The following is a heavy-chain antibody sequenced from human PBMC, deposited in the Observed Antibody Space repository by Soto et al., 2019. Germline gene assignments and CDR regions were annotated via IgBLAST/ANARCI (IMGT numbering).Heavy chain of an antibody. CDR1: GGSISSSSYY. J-gene: IGHJ6*02. CDR2: IYYSGST. CDR3: ARHVLHYGDYDWDYYYYGMDV. D-gene: IGHD4-17*01. V-gene: IGHV4-39*01. Sequence: QLQLQESGPGLVKPSETLSLTCTVSGGSISSSSYYWGWIRQPPGKGLEWIGSIYYSGSTYYNPSLKSRVTISVDTSKNQFSLKLSSVTAADTAVYYCARHVLHYGDYDWDYYYYGMDVWGQGTTVTVSS.